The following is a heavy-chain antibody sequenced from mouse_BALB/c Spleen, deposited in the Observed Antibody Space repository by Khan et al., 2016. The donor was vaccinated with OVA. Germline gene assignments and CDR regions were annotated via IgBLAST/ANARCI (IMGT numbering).Heavy chain of an antibody. CDR1: GFSLDKYS. CDR3: ARRGYYYGRGALFAY. V-gene: IGHV2-2*02. Sequence: QVQLKQSGPGLVQPSQSLSITCTVSGFSLDKYSVHWISQSPGKGLEWLGVIWSAGSEDYNAAFISSLPTTKANSRSQVFFKVNSLQPNDTAIYYCARRGYYYGRGALFAYWGQGTLVTVSA. D-gene: IGHD1-1*01. J-gene: IGHJ3*01. CDR2: IWSAGSE.